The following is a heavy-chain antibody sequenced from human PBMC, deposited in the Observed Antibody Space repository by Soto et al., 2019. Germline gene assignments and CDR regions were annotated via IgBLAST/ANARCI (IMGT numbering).Heavy chain of an antibody. J-gene: IGHJ6*02. CDR2: IRSSGSST. V-gene: IGHV3-48*03. Sequence: EVQLVESGGGLVQPGGSLRLSCAASGFSFSSYEMNWVRQAPGKGLEWVSYIRSSGSSTYYVDSVKGRFTISRDNAKNSLYMQMNSLKAEDTAVYDCARDRWGGGMDVWGQGTTVTVSS. D-gene: IGHD3-16*01. CDR1: GFSFSSYE. CDR3: ARDRWGGGMDV.